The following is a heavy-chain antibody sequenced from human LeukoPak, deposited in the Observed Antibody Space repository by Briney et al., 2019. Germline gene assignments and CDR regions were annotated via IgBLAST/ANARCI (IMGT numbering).Heavy chain of an antibody. V-gene: IGHV3-11*04. CDR2: ISSSGSSI. D-gene: IGHD1-26*01. J-gene: IGHJ4*02. CDR3: ARSPQWELPDY. CDR1: GFTFSDYY. Sequence: PGGSLRLSCAASGFTFSDYYMSWIRQAPGKGLEWIAYISSSGSSIQYAESVRGRFTISRDNAKTPLYLQMNSLRAEDTSVYYCARSPQWELPDYWGQGTLVTVSS.